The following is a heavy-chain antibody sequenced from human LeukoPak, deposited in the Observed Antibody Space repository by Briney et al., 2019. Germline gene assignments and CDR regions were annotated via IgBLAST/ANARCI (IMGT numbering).Heavy chain of an antibody. CDR1: GGSFSGYY. V-gene: IGHV4-34*01. J-gene: IGHJ4*02. D-gene: IGHD3-22*01. CDR3: AMSTYYYDSSGYDAGAQDY. CDR2: INHSGST. Sequence: PSETLSLTCAVYGGSFSGYYWSWIRQPPGKGLEWIGEINHSGSTNYNPSLKSRVTISVDTSKNQFSLKLSSVTAADTAVYYCAMSTYYYDSSGYDAGAQDYWGQGTLVTVSS.